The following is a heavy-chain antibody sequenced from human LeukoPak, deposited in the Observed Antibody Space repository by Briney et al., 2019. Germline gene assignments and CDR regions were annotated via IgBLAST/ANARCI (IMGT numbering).Heavy chain of an antibody. Sequence: PGGSLRLSCAASGLTFNSYAMHWVRQAPGKGLEWVAVISNDGSSAYYAGSVKGRFTISRDNSKNTLYLHMNSLRAEDTAVYYCAKDLTVDTAMALLFDYWGQGTLVTVSS. CDR2: ISNDGSSA. CDR1: GLTFNSYA. J-gene: IGHJ4*02. D-gene: IGHD5-18*01. V-gene: IGHV3-30-3*01. CDR3: AKDLTVDTAMALLFDY.